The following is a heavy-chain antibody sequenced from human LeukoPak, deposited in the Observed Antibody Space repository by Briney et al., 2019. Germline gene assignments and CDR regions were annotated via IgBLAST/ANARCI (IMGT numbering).Heavy chain of an antibody. Sequence: GGPLRLSCAPSGFNYSRDAMHGVRQAPGKGLEWVADISNDGRSKYFADSVKGRFTISRDNSKNTLYLQMNSLTAEDTAVFYCAKGLAGYTSGWYGIFDYWGQGALVTVSS. CDR3: AKGLAGYTSGWYGIFDY. CDR1: GFNYSRDA. V-gene: IGHV3-30*18. CDR2: ISNDGRSK. D-gene: IGHD6-19*01. J-gene: IGHJ4*02.